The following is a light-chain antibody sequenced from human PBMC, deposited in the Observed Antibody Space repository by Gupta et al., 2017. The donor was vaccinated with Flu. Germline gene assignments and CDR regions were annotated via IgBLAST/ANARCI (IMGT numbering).Light chain of an antibody. CDR2: TIS. Sequence: PSSMSASVGDRVTITCRASQKISTDFNWYQQKPGRAPKLLIYTISKVGNGVPSRFSGSGSGTDFTLTIRGLQPDDFATYYCQQRDSTPFTFGHGTKVDIK. CDR1: QKISTD. J-gene: IGKJ3*01. CDR3: QQRDSTPFT. V-gene: IGKV1-39*01.